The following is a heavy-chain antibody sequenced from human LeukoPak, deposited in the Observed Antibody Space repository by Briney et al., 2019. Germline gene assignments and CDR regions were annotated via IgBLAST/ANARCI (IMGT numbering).Heavy chain of an antibody. Sequence: ASVKVSCKASGYTFTNYGISWVRQAPGQGLEWMGWISGYSDNTNYAQKFQGRVTMTTDTSTSTAYMELRSLRSDDTAVYYCVRDWGILTGIDCFDPWGQGTLVTVSS. V-gene: IGHV1-18*01. CDR1: GYTFTNYG. D-gene: IGHD3-9*01. CDR2: ISGYSDNT. CDR3: VRDWGILTGIDCFDP. J-gene: IGHJ5*02.